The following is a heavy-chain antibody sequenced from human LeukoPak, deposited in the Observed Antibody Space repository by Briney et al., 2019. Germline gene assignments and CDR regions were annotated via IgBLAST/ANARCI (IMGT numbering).Heavy chain of an antibody. Sequence: GGSLRLSCAASGFTFSSYWMHWVRQAPGKGLVWVSRINSDGSSTSYADSVKGRFTISRDNAKNTLYLQMNSLRAEDTAVYYCARVALGYYYYMDVWGKGTTVTISS. J-gene: IGHJ6*03. V-gene: IGHV3-74*01. CDR3: ARVALGYYYYMDV. CDR2: INSDGSST. CDR1: GFTFSSYW.